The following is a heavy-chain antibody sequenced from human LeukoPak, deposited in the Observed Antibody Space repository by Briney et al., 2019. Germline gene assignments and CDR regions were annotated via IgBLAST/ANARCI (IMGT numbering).Heavy chain of an antibody. J-gene: IGHJ4*02. V-gene: IGHV3-7*03. CDR2: IRQYGGET. CDR1: GFTFSSHW. D-gene: IGHD1-26*01. Sequence: GGSLRLSCTAFGFTFSSHWMSWVGQAPGKGLEWVALIRQYGGETYYVDSVKGRFTISRDNAKNSLFLQMNSLRAEDTAVYYCARDKIVGATHFDFWGQGALVTVSS. CDR3: ARDKIVGATHFDF.